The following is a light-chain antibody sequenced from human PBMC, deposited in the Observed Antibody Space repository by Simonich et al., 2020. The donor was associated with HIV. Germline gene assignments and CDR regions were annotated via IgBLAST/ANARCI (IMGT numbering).Light chain of an antibody. CDR2: DVR. Sequence: QSALTQPASVSGSPGQSITISCTGTSSDVGGYNYVSWYQQPPGKAPKLMIYDVRKRPSGFSNRFSGSKSGNTASLTISGLRAEDEAAYYCSSYTSSSTWIFGGGTKLTVL. V-gene: IGLV2-14*01. CDR1: SSDVGGYNY. J-gene: IGLJ2*01. CDR3: SSYTSSSTWI.